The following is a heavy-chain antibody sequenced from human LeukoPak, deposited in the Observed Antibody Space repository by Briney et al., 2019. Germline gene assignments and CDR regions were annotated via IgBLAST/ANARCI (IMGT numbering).Heavy chain of an antibody. CDR1: GFTFSSYA. D-gene: IGHD4-23*01. CDR2: ISSNGGST. V-gene: IGHV3-64*04. J-gene: IGHJ3*02. CDR3: ARDHLTVGATGSSDI. Sequence: PGGSLRLSCSASGFTFSSYAMHWVRKAPGKGLEYVSAISSNGGSTYYADSVKGRFTISRDNSKNTLYLQMNSLRAEDTAVYYCARDHLTVGATGSSDIWGQGTMVTVSS.